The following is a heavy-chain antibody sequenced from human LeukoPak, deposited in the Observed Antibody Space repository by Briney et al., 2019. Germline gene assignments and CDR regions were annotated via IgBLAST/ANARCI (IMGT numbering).Heavy chain of an antibody. J-gene: IGHJ4*02. CDR3: ASLRVVIDY. V-gene: IGHV4-39*07. D-gene: IGHD3-3*01. CDR1: GCSISSSSYY. CDR2: IYYSGST. Sequence: SETLSLTCTVPGCSISSSSYYWGWIRQPPGKGLEWIGSIYYSGSTYYNPSLKSRVTISVDTSKNQFSLKLSSVTAADTAVYYCASLRVVIDYWGQGTLVTVSS.